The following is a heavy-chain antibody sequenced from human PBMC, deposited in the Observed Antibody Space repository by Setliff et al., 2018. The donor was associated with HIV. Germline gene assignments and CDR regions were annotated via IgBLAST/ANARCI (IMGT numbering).Heavy chain of an antibody. J-gene: IGHJ6*04. Sequence: SETLSLTCDVSGGSISSFNWWSWVRQSPGKGLEWIGEIYHTGSTNYSPSLKSRVTISVDKSKNQFSLRLNSVTAADTAVYYCAKEGSWSSSWHQMDVWGKGTTVTVSS. D-gene: IGHD6-13*01. CDR1: GGSISSFNW. V-gene: IGHV4-4*02. CDR3: AKEGSWSSSWHQMDV. CDR2: IYHTGST.